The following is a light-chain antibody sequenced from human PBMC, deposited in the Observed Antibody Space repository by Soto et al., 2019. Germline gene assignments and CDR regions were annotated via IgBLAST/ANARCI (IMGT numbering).Light chain of an antibody. Sequence: EVVLTQSPDTLSLPPWERATLSCRASQSISSYLAWYQQKPGKAPRLLIYDASSRATGIPARFSGSGSGTDFTLNISSLEPEDFAVYYCQQLTDWPPQWTFGQGTKVDIK. CDR3: QQLTDWPPQWT. V-gene: IGKV3-11*01. J-gene: IGKJ1*01. CDR2: DAS. CDR1: QSISSY.